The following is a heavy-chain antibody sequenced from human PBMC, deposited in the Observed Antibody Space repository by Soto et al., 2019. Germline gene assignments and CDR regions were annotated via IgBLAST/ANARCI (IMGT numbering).Heavy chain of an antibody. CDR2: IIPIFGTA. CDR3: ARQESSSSSGLCEY. V-gene: IGHV1-69*13. Sequence: SVKVACKASGGTFSSYAISWGRQAPGQGLEWMGGIIPIFGTANYAQKFQGRVTITADESTSTAYMELSSLRSEDTAVYYCARQESSSSSGLCEYSGQGTLVGAST. D-gene: IGHD6-6*01. J-gene: IGHJ4*02. CDR1: GGTFSSYA.